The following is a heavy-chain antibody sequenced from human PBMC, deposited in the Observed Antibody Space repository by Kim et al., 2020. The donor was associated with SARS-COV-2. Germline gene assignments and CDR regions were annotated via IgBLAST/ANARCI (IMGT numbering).Heavy chain of an antibody. J-gene: IGHJ6*02. CDR2: INHSGST. CDR1: GGSFSGYY. V-gene: IGHV4-34*01. D-gene: IGHD4-17*01. CDR3: ARAVTVYYYYGMDV. Sequence: SETLSLTCAVYGGSFSGYYWSWIRQPPGKGLEWIGEINHSGSTNYNPSLKSRVTITVDTSKNQFSLKLSSVTAADTAVYCCARAVTVYYYYGMDVWGQGTTVTVSS.